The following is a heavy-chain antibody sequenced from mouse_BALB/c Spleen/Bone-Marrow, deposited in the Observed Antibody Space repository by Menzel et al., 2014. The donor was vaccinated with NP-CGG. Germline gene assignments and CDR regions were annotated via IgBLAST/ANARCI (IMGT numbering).Heavy chain of an antibody. J-gene: IGHJ1*01. V-gene: IGHV5-17*02. Sequence: EVQGVESGGGLVQPGGSRKLSCAASGFTSXSFGMHWVRQAPEKGLEWVAYISSGSTAIFYADTVKGRFTISRDNPKNTLFLQMTSLRSEDTAMYYCTRGGNWDDFDVWGAGTTVTVSS. CDR1: GFTSXSFG. CDR2: ISSGSTAI. D-gene: IGHD4-1*01. CDR3: TRGGNWDDFDV.